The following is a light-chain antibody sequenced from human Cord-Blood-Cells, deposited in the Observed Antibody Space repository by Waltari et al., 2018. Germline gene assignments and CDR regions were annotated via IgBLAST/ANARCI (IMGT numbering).Light chain of an antibody. CDR2: GAS. V-gene: IGKV3-15*01. CDR3: QQYNNWPRT. J-gene: IGKJ1*01. Sequence: EIVMTQSPATLSVSPGDIATLSCRASQSVSSNLAWYQQKPGQAPRLLIHGASTRATGIPARFSGSGSGTEFTLTISSLQSEDFAVYYCQQYNNWPRTFGQGTKVEIK. CDR1: QSVSSN.